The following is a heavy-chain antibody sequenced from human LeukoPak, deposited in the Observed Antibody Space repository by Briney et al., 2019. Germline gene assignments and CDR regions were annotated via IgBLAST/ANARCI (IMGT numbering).Heavy chain of an antibody. CDR2: IWYDGSNK. Sequence: PGGSLRLSCAASGFTFSSYGMHWVRQARGKGLEWVAVIWYDGSNKYYADSVKGRFTISRGNSKNTLYLQMNSLSAEDTAVYYCARRVRGSGSSTIDYWGQGTLVTVSS. CDR1: GFTFSSYG. J-gene: IGHJ4*02. V-gene: IGHV3-33*01. CDR3: ARRVRGSGSSTIDY. D-gene: IGHD3-10*01.